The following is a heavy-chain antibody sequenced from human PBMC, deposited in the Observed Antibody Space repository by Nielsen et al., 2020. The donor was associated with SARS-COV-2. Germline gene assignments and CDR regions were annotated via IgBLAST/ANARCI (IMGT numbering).Heavy chain of an antibody. CDR3: TTDRTIAARPLFDY. CDR1: GFTLKNAW. Sequence: GGSLRLSCAASGFTLKNAWMGWVRQAPGKGLKWVGRLKSNSAGGTTDLAAPVKGRFSISRDGSKNTFYLHMSSLKTEDAAMYYCTTDRTIAARPLFDYWGQGTRVIVSS. CDR2: LKSNSAGGTT. J-gene: IGHJ4*02. V-gene: IGHV3-15*01. D-gene: IGHD6-6*01.